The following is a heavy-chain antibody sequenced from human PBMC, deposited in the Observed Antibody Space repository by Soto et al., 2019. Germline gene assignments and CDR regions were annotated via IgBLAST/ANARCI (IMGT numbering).Heavy chain of an antibody. J-gene: IGHJ6*03. D-gene: IGHD4-17*01. V-gene: IGHV3-48*01. CDR3: GKEGGDYPYYYYYRDV. CDR1: GFTFSSYS. CDR2: ISSSSSTI. Sequence: PGGSLRLSCAASGFTFSSYSMNWVRQAPGKGLEWVSYISSSSSTIYYADSVKGRFTISRDNAKNSLYLQMNSLRAEDTAVYYCGKEGGDYPYYYYYRDVGGKGPRVTVPS.